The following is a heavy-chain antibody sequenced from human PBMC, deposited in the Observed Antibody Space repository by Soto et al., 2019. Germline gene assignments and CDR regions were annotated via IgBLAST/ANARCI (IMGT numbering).Heavy chain of an antibody. Sequence: EVQLVQSGAEVKKPGESLKISCKGSGYSFTSYWIVWVRQMPGKGLEWMGIIYPGDADTRYSPSFKGQVTISADKSISTAYLQWSSLKASDTAMYYCARQIEDIVATIGWFDPWGQGTLVTVSS. CDR2: IYPGDADT. V-gene: IGHV5-51*01. CDR3: ARQIEDIVATIGWFDP. CDR1: GYSFTSYW. D-gene: IGHD5-12*01. J-gene: IGHJ5*02.